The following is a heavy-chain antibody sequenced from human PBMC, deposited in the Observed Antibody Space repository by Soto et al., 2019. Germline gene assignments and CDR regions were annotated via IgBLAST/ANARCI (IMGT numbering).Heavy chain of an antibody. CDR3: ATAGATSFYGLDWFDP. D-gene: IGHD1-26*01. V-gene: IGHV4-38-2*01. Sequence: SETLSLTCAVSGYSISSGYYWGWIRQPPGKGLEWIGSIYHSGSTYYNPSLKSRVTISVDTSKNQFSLKLSSVTAADTAVYYCATAGATSFYGLDWFDPWGQGTLVTVS. CDR2: IYHSGST. J-gene: IGHJ5*02. CDR1: GYSISSGYY.